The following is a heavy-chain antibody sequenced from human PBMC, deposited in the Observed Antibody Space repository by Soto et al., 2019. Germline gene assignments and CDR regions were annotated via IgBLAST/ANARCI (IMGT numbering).Heavy chain of an antibody. V-gene: IGHV3-30*18. D-gene: IGHD3-3*01. J-gene: IGHJ4*02. CDR3: AKDITIFGVVIGANDS. Sequence: GGSLRLSCAASGFTFSSYGMHWVRQAPGKGLEWVAVISYDGSNKYYADSVKGRFTISRDNSKNTLYLQMNSLRAEDTAVYYCAKDITIFGVVIGANDSWGQGTLVTVSS. CDR1: GFTFSSYG. CDR2: ISYDGSNK.